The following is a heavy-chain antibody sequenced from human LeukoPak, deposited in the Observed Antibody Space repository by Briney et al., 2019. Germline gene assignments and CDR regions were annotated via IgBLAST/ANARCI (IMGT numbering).Heavy chain of an antibody. CDR3: ARMNLRGFDP. V-gene: IGHV3-30*14. D-gene: IGHD1-14*01. CDR2: ISYDGSNK. J-gene: IGHJ5*02. CDR1: GFTFRSYA. Sequence: GRSLRLSCAASGFTFRSYAMHWVRQAPGKELERVAVISYDGSNKYYADSVKGRFTISRDNSKNTLYLQMNSLRAEDTAVYYCARMNLRGFDPWGQGTLVTVSS.